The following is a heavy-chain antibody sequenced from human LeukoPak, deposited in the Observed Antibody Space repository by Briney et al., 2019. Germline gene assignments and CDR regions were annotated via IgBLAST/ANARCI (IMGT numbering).Heavy chain of an antibody. CDR3: ATSYASSGND. Sequence: GGSLRLSCAASGFNFDSYWMSWVRQAPGKGLEWVANIKQDGRAKYYVGYVKGRFTISRDNAKSSLYLQMNSLRVEDTAVYYCATSYASSGNDWGQGTLVTVSS. CDR2: IKQDGRAK. CDR1: GFNFDSYW. D-gene: IGHD3-22*01. V-gene: IGHV3-7*01. J-gene: IGHJ4*02.